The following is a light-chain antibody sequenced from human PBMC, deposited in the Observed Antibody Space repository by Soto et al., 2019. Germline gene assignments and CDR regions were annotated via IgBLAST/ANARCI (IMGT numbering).Light chain of an antibody. CDR2: LGS. J-gene: IGKJ5*01. CDR1: QSLLHNNGRNY. CDR3: MEVLQTPFT. Sequence: DIVMTQSPLSLPVTPGEPASISCRSTQSLLHNNGRNYLDWYLQKPGQSPQLLIFLGSNRASGVPDRFSGSGSGTDFTLKISRVEAEDVGVYYCMEVLQTPFTFGQGTRLEI. V-gene: IGKV2-28*01.